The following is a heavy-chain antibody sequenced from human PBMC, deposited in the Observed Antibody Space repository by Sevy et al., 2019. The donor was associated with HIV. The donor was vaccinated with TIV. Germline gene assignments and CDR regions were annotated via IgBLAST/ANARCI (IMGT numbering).Heavy chain of an antibody. D-gene: IGHD6-13*01. CDR1: GFKFNSYW. Sequence: GGSLRLSCVASGFKFNSYWMLWVRQAPGKGLEWVANINQDATANFYGDSGRGRFIISRDNVRKSVSLQMNILRVEDTALYYCVRAIATVDSFWGQGTLVTVSS. CDR2: INQDATAN. CDR3: VRAIATVDSF. J-gene: IGHJ4*02. V-gene: IGHV3-7*01.